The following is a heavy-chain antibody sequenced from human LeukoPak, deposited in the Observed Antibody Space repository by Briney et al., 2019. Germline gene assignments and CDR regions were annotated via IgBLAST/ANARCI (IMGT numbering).Heavy chain of an antibody. J-gene: IGHJ4*02. CDR1: GYSFTNYW. CDR2: IYPGDSDT. D-gene: IGHD5-12*01. CDR3: ARGFGYSGYDYPYGY. V-gene: IGHV5-51*01. Sequence: GESLKISCKGSGYSFTNYWIAWVRQMPGKGLEWMGIIYPGDSDTRYSPSFRGQVTISADKSIRNAYLQWSSLKASDSAMYYCARGFGYSGYDYPYGYWGQGTLVTVSS.